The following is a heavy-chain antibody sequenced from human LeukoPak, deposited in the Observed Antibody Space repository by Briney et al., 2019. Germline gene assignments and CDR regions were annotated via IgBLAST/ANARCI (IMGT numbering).Heavy chain of an antibody. CDR2: ISYDGSNK. Sequence: GGSLRLSRAASGFTFSSYAMHWVRQAPGKGLEWVAVISYDGSNKYYADSVKGRFTISRDNSKNTLYLQINSLRAEETAVYYCAKGGPYYDESGNNWGQGTLVTVSS. CDR1: GFTFSSYA. D-gene: IGHD3-3*01. J-gene: IGHJ4*02. V-gene: IGHV3-30*18. CDR3: AKGGPYYDESGNN.